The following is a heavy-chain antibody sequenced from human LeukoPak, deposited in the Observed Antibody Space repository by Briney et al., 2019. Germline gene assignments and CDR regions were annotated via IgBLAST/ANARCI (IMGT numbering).Heavy chain of an antibody. CDR1: GFTFSSYA. J-gene: IGHJ4*02. V-gene: IGHV3-23*01. CDR2: MGGSGDNP. Sequence: PGGSLRLSCKASGFTFSSYAMTWVRQAPGKGLEWVSAMGGSGDNPKYADSVKGRFTMSRDSSRNTVYLQMNRLRPEDTAVYYCARDWSADCWGQGTLVTVSS. CDR3: ARDWSADC.